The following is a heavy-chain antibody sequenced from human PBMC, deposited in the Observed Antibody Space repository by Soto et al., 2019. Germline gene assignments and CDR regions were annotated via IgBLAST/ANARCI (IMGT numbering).Heavy chain of an antibody. Sequence: QVQLQQWGAGLLKPSETLSLTCAVYGGSFSGYIWSWIRQPPGKGLQWIGQINHSGSAHYNPSLKSRATISVHTSNCQFSLELSSVTAADTAVYYCARGLISGSHYSGGWYYFDYWGQGPLVTVSS. CDR1: GGSFSGYI. D-gene: IGHD1-26*01. V-gene: IGHV4-34*01. J-gene: IGHJ4*02. CDR3: ARGLISGSHYSGGWYYFDY. CDR2: INHSGSA.